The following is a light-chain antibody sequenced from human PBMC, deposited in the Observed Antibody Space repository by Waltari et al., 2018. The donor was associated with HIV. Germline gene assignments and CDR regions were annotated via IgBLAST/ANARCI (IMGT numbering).Light chain of an antibody. V-gene: IGLV2-8*01. CDR3: SSYAGNYNLV. CDR1: SSDIGGYDF. Sequence: QSALTQPPSASGSPGQSVTISCTGSSSDIGGYDFASWFQQHPGKAPKLVIYEVYKRPSGVPDRFSGSKSGNTASLTVSGLQAEDEAYYHCSSYAGNYNLVFGGGTKLTVL. CDR2: EVY. J-gene: IGLJ3*02.